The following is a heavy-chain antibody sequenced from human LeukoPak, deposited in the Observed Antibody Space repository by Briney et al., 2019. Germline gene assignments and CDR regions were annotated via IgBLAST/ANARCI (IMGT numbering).Heavy chain of an antibody. CDR3: ARDHTYYYYMDV. CDR1: GYTFTGYY. J-gene: IGHJ6*03. Sequence: ASVKVSCKASGYTFTGYYMHWVRQAPGQGLEWMGWINPNSGGTNYAQKFQGKVTMTRDTSISTAYMELSRLRSDDTAVYYCARDHTYYYYMDVWGKGTTVTVSS. CDR2: INPNSGGT. V-gene: IGHV1-2*02.